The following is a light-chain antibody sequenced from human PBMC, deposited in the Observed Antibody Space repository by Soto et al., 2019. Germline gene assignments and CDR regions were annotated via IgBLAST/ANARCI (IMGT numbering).Light chain of an antibody. J-gene: IGLJ2*01. CDR2: EVA. CDR3: SSYARSNNGVV. Sequence: ALTQPPSASGSPGQSVTISCTGTSSDVGDYNYVSWYQQHPGKAPKLVIYEVAKRPSGVPDRFSGSKSGNTASLVVSGLQTEDEADYFCSSYARSNNGVVFGGGTKLTVL. V-gene: IGLV2-8*01. CDR1: SSDVGDYNY.